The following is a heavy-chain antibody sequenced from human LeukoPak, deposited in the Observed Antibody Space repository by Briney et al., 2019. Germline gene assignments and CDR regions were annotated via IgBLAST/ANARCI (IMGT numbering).Heavy chain of an antibody. J-gene: IGHJ4*02. CDR3: AKVLEQLVPDY. CDR1: GFTFSNYG. CDR2: ISGSSYI. Sequence: PGGSLRLSCAASGFTFSNYGMNWVRQAPGKGLEWVSYISGSSYIYYADSVKGRFTISRDNAKNSLYLQMNSLRAEDTAVYYCAKVLEQLVPDYWGQGTLVTVSS. D-gene: IGHD6-6*01. V-gene: IGHV3-21*01.